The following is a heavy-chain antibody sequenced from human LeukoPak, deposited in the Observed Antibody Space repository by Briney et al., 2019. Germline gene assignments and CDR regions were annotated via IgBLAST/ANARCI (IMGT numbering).Heavy chain of an antibody. CDR1: GLTFSSYS. CDR3: ATVGSTGYFDF. J-gene: IGHJ4*02. CDR2: ISSSSSYI. D-gene: IGHD2-2*01. V-gene: IGHV3-21*01. Sequence: PGGSLRLSCAASGLTFSSYSMNWVRQAPGKGLEWVSSISSSSSYIYYADSVKGRFTISRDNAKNSLYLQMNSLRAEDTAVYYCATVGSTGYFDFWGLGTLVTVSS.